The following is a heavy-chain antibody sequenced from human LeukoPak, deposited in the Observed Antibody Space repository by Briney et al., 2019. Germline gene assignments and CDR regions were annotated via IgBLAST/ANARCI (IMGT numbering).Heavy chain of an antibody. CDR2: ISYDGSNK. CDR1: GFTFSSYA. J-gene: IGHJ4*02. V-gene: IGHV3-30*04. CDR3: ARDLMVGIAAAGTDY. D-gene: IGHD6-13*01. Sequence: GGSLRLSCAASGFTFSSYARHWVRRAPGKGLEWVAVISYDGSNKYYADSVKGRFTISRDNSKNTLYLQMNSLRAEDTAVYYCARDLMVGIAAAGTDYWGQGTLVTVSS.